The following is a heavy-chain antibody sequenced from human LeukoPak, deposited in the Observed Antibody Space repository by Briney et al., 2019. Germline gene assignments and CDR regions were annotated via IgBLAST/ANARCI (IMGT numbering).Heavy chain of an antibody. V-gene: IGHV5-51*01. D-gene: IGHD6-13*01. CDR3: ASIAAAGYYFDY. CDR2: IYPGDSDT. Sequence: GESLKISCKGSGYSFTSYWIGWVRQMPGKGLEWMGIIYPGDSDTRDSPSFQGQVTISAHRSITTAYLQWSSLKASDTAMYYCASIAAAGYYFDYWGQGTLVTVSS. J-gene: IGHJ4*02. CDR1: GYSFTSYW.